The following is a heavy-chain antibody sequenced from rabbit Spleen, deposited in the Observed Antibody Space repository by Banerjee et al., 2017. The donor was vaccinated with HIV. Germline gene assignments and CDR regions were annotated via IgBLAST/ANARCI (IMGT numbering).Heavy chain of an antibody. V-gene: IGHV1S45*01. CDR2: IDSGSSGFT. CDR1: GFSFSSSYY. CDR3: ARDTGTSFSTYGMDL. D-gene: IGHD7-1*01. J-gene: IGHJ6*01. Sequence: QEQLVESGGGLVQPGASLTLTCTASGFSFSSSYYMCWVRQAPGKGLEWIGCIDSGSSGFTYFASWAKGRFTISKTSSTTVTLQMTSLTVADTATYFCARDTGTSFSTYGMDLWGQGTLVTVS.